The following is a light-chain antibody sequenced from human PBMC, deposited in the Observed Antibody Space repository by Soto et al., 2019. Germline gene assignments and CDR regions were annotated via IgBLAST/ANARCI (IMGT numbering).Light chain of an antibody. V-gene: IGKV3-15*01. CDR2: GAS. CDR3: QRSYSTLPYT. Sequence: ELVMTQSPATLSLSPGERATLSCRASQSVATNLAWYQQKPGQAPRLLIYGASTRATGIPARFTGSGSGTEFSLTISSLQSEDFAVYHCQRSYSTLPYTFGQGTKLEIK. J-gene: IGKJ2*01. CDR1: QSVATN.